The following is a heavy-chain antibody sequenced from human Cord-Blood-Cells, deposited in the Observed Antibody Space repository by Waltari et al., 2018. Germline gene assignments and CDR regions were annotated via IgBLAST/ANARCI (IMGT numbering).Heavy chain of an antibody. Sequence: QVQLQQWGAGLLKPSETLSLTCAVYGGSFSGYYWSWIRQPPGKGREGIGEIKHSGTTNDTPSLKSRVTISVDTSKNHFSLRLSSVTAADTAVYYCARRAFYYYDSSGYYYWGQGTLVTVSS. D-gene: IGHD3-22*01. CDR2: IKHSGTT. CDR1: GGSFSGYY. V-gene: IGHV4-34*01. J-gene: IGHJ4*02. CDR3: ARRAFYYYDSSGYYY.